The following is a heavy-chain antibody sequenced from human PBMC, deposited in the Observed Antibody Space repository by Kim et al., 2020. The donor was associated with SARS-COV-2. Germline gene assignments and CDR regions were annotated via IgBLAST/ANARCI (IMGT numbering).Heavy chain of an antibody. CDR2: INAGNGNT. Sequence: ASVKVSCKASGYTFTSYAMHWVRQAPGQRLEWMGWINAGNGNTKYSQKFQGRVTITRDTSASTAYMELSSLRSEDTAVYYCARVPGFRTYSSSWYGDSRFDPWGQGTLVTVSS. J-gene: IGHJ5*02. CDR1: GYTFTSYA. CDR3: ARVPGFRTYSSSWYGDSRFDP. V-gene: IGHV1-3*01. D-gene: IGHD6-13*01.